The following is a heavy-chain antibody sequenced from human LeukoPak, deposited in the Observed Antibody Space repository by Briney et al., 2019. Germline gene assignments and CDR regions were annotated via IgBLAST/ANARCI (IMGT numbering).Heavy chain of an antibody. CDR2: ISGSGGST. CDR3: ARAGSSGYYLTFDY. J-gene: IGHJ4*02. CDR1: GFTFSSFA. V-gene: IGHV3-23*01. D-gene: IGHD3-22*01. Sequence: GGSLRLSCAASGFTFSSFAMNWVRQAPGKGLEWVSAISGSGGSTYYADSVKGRFTISRDNSKNTLYLQMNSLRAEDTAVYYCARAGSSGYYLTFDYWGQGTLVTVSS.